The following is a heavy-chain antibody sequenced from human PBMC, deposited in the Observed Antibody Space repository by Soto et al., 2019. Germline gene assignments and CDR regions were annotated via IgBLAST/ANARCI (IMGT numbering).Heavy chain of an antibody. Sequence: KTSETLSLTCGVSCGSISNYFWSWTRQPPGKGLEWIGYIFYSGATNYNPSLKGRVTMSVDTSNNRFSLKLTSVTAADTAVYYCARGRGGTYDAFNIWGQGTMVTVSS. CDR2: IFYSGAT. D-gene: IGHD1-26*01. CDR1: CGSISNYF. CDR3: ARGRGGTYDAFNI. V-gene: IGHV4-59*01. J-gene: IGHJ3*02.